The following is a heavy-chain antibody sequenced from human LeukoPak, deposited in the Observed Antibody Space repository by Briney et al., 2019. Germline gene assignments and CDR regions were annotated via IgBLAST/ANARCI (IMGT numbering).Heavy chain of an antibody. CDR2: INTGNGDT. V-gene: IGHV1-3*04. CDR3: AIPRYGSGWYYFDY. J-gene: IGHJ4*02. CDR1: GYIFTNYP. D-gene: IGHD6-19*01. Sequence: ASVTVSCKASGYIFTNYPMHWVRQAPGQRLEWMGWINTGNGDTIYSQKFQGRVTTTRDTSASTAYMELSSLRSEDTAVYYCAIPRYGSGWYYFDYWGQGTLVTVSS.